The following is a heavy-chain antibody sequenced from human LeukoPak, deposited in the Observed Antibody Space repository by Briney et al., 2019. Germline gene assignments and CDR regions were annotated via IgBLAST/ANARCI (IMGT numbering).Heavy chain of an antibody. CDR1: GYTFTGYY. V-gene: IGHV1-2*02. J-gene: IGHJ3*02. CDR2: INPNSGGT. Sequence: ASVKVSCKASGYTFTGYYMHWVRQAPGQGLEWMGWINPNSGGTNYAQKFQCRVTMTRDTSISTAYMELSRLRSDDTAVYYCARDVGIGDSSGYYGAFDIWGQGTMVTVSS. CDR3: ARDVGIGDSSGYYGAFDI. D-gene: IGHD3-22*01.